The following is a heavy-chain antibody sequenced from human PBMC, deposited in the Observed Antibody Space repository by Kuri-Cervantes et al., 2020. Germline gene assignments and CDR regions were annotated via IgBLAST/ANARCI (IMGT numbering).Heavy chain of an antibody. CDR3: ARDRGDGNNF. J-gene: IGHJ4*02. D-gene: IGHD5-24*01. Sequence: GESLKISCAASGFTFSSYAMHWVRQAPGKGLEWVAVISYDGSNKYYADSVKGRFTISRDNAKNSLYLQMNSLRAEDTAVYYCARDRGDGNNFWGQGTLVTVSS. CDR2: ISYDGSNK. CDR1: GFTFSSYA. V-gene: IGHV3-30*07.